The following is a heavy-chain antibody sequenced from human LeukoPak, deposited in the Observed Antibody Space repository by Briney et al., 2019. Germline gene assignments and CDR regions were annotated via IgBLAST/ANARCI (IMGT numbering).Heavy chain of an antibody. CDR3: ARRLAAAGGVDY. Sequence: SVKVSCKASGGTFSSYATSWVRQAPGQGLEWMGRIIPIFGTANYAQKFQGRVTITTDESTSTAYMELSSLRSEDTAVYYCARRLAAAGGVDYWGQGTLVTVSS. V-gene: IGHV1-69*05. CDR1: GGTFSSYA. J-gene: IGHJ4*02. D-gene: IGHD6-13*01. CDR2: IIPIFGTA.